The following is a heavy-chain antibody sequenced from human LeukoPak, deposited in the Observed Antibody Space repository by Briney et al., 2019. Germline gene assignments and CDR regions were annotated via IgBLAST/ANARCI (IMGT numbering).Heavy chain of an antibody. CDR2: MNPNSGNT. CDR3: AIERSSWNYYYYYYMDV. D-gene: IGHD6-13*01. Sequence: GASVKVSCKASGYTFTSYDINWVRQATGQGLEWMGWMNPNSGNTGYAQKFQGRVTMTRNTYISTAYMELSSLRSEDTAVYYCAIERSSWNYYYYYYMDVWGKGTTVTVSS. J-gene: IGHJ6*03. V-gene: IGHV1-8*01. CDR1: GYTFTSYD.